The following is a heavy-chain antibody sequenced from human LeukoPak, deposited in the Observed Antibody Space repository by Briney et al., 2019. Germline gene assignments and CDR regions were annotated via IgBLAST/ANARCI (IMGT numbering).Heavy chain of an antibody. CDR2: IHYSGST. J-gene: IGHJ6*02. Sequence: SETLSLTCTVSGGSISSYYWSWIRQPPGKGLEWIGYIHYSGSTNYNPSLKSRVTISVDTSKNQFSLKLSSVTAADTAVYYCARGGYYYGMDVWGQGTTVTVSS. CDR1: GGSISSYY. CDR3: ARGGYYYGMDV. V-gene: IGHV4-59*01.